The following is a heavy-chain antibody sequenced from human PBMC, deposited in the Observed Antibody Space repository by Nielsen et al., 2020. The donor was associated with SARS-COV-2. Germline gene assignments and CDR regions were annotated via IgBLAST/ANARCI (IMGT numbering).Heavy chain of an antibody. CDR2: INAGNGNT. Sequence: WVRQAPGQRLEWMGWINAGNGNTKYPQKFQGRVTITRDTSASTAYMELSSLRSEDTAVYYCARDRRTYYYDSSGYYYDYWGQGTLVTVSS. J-gene: IGHJ4*02. CDR3: ARDRRTYYYDSSGYYYDY. V-gene: IGHV1-3*01. D-gene: IGHD3-22*01.